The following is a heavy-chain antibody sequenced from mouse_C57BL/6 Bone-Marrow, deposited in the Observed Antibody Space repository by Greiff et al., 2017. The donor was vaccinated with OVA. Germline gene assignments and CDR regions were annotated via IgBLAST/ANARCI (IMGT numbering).Heavy chain of an antibody. J-gene: IGHJ3*01. CDR3: ARGSSYPFAY. V-gene: IGHV1-64*01. Sequence: QVQLQQPGAELVKPGASVKLSCKASGYTFTSYWMHWVKQRPGQGLEWIGMIHPNSGSTNYNEKLKSKATLTVDKSSSTAYMQLSSLTSEDSAVYYCARGSSYPFAYWGQGTLVTVSA. CDR2: IHPNSGST. CDR1: GYTFTSYW. D-gene: IGHD1-1*01.